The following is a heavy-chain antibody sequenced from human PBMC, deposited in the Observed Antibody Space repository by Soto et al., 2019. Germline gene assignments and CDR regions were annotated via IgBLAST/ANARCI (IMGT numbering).Heavy chain of an antibody. D-gene: IGHD2-2*01. CDR3: ARDLYCISTSCYFGYYGMDV. J-gene: IGHJ6*02. V-gene: IGHV1-69*13. CDR2: IIPIFGTA. CDR1: GGTFSSYA. Sequence: VASVKVSCKASGGTFSSYAISWVRQAPGQGLEWMGGIIPIFGTANYAQKFQGRVTITADESTSTAYMELSSLRSEDTAVYYCARDLYCISTSCYFGYYGMDVWGQGNTVTVSS.